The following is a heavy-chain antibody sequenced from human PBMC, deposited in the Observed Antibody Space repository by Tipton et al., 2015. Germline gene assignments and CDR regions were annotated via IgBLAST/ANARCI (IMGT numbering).Heavy chain of an antibody. CDR2: ISYTDGA. CDR1: AYSISTDYY. CDR3: AREAVARYYYGMDV. D-gene: IGHD6-19*01. J-gene: IGHJ6*02. Sequence: TLSLTCAVSAYSISTDYYWVWIRQPPGKGLEWIGYISYTDGAHYNPALKSRVTISVDTSKNQFSLTLNSVAAADTAVYYCAREAVARYYYGMDVWGQGTTVTVSS. V-gene: IGHV4-61*01.